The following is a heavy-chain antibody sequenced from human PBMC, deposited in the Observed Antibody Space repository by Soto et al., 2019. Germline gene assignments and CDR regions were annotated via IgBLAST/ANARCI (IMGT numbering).Heavy chain of an antibody. CDR1: GYTFTSYH. D-gene: IGHD3-10*01. J-gene: IGHJ4*02. Sequence: ASVKGSCNASGYTFTSYHLHWVRQAPGQGLEWMGMINPSGGRTTYAQKFQGRVTMTRDTSTSTVYVELSSLRSDDTAVYYCARERSRGVIITLPGAPHGYWGQGTLVTVSS. CDR2: INPSGGRT. V-gene: IGHV1-46*03. CDR3: ARERSRGVIITLPGAPHGY.